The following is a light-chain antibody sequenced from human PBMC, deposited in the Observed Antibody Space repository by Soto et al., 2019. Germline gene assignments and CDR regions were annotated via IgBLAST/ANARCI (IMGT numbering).Light chain of an antibody. Sequence: QSALTQPPSASGSPGQSVTISCTGTTSDVGFYNYVSWYQHHPGKAPKLLIYEVNKRPSGVPDRFSGSNSGNTASLTVSGLQPEDEADYYCNTYADDNIFVFGSGTKLTVL. CDR3: NTYADDNIFV. V-gene: IGLV2-8*01. CDR2: EVN. J-gene: IGLJ1*01. CDR1: TSDVGFYNY.